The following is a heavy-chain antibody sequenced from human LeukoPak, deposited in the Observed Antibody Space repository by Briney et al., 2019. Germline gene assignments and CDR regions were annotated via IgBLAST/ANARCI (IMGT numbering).Heavy chain of an antibody. Sequence: SETLSLTCTVSGGSISGYYWGWIRQPPGKGLEWIGYIFYSGSTSYNPSLKSRLTISVDTSKNQFSLKLTSVTAADTAVYYCARHYSSGWDLDYWGQGTLVTVSS. CDR3: ARHYSSGWDLDY. CDR2: IFYSGST. V-gene: IGHV4-59*08. J-gene: IGHJ4*02. D-gene: IGHD6-19*01. CDR1: GGSISGYY.